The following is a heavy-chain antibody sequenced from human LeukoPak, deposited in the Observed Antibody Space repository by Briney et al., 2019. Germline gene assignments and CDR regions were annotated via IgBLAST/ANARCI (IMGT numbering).Heavy chain of an antibody. V-gene: IGHV4-39*07. CDR3: AGVVVPAAQYYYYMDV. Sequence: SETLSLTCTVSGGSISSSSYYWGWIRQPPGKGLEWIGSIYYSGSTYYNPSLKSRVTISVDTSKNQFSLKLSSVTAADTAVYYCAGVVVPAAQYYYYMDVWGKGTTVTVSS. D-gene: IGHD2-2*01. CDR1: GGSISSSSYY. CDR2: IYYSGST. J-gene: IGHJ6*03.